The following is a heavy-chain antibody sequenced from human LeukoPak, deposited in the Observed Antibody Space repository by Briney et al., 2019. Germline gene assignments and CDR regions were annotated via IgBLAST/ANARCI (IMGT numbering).Heavy chain of an antibody. J-gene: IGHJ3*01. CDR3: ARGWGGL. CDR1: GFSFSDSW. Sequence: GGSLRLSCAASGFSFSDSWMTWVRQAAGKGLEWVANIKPDGSGRRYVDSVKGRFTISRDNAKNSLYLHMSTLRADDTAVYYCARGWGGLWGQGTMVTVSS. V-gene: IGHV3-7*01. CDR2: IKPDGSGR. D-gene: IGHD7-27*01.